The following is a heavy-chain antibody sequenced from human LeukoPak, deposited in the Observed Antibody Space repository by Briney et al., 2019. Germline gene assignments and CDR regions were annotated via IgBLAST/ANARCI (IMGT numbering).Heavy chain of an antibody. V-gene: IGHV1-2*06. J-gene: IGHJ4*02. D-gene: IGHD2-15*01. CDR3: ASRCSGGSCPTQFDY. CDR1: GYTFTGYY. Sequence: GASVKVSCKASGYTFTGYYMHWVRQAPGQGLEWMGQINPNSGGTNSAQKFQGRVTMTRDTSISTAYMELSRLRSDDTAVYYCASRCSGGSCPTQFDYWGQGTLVTVSS. CDR2: INPNSGGT.